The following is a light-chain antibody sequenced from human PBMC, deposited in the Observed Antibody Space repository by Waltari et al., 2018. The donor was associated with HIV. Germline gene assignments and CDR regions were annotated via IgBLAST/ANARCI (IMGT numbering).Light chain of an antibody. CDR1: TGPVTSGHP. Sequence: QAVVTQEPSLTVSPGGTVTLTCGSTTGPVTSGHPPYWFQQRPGQAPRTLIYDTTNKHAWTPARFSGSLLGGKAALTLSGAQPEDEAEYYCLLSYAGPRPWVFGGGTKVTVL. V-gene: IGLV7-46*01. CDR2: DTT. J-gene: IGLJ3*02. CDR3: LLSYAGPRPWV.